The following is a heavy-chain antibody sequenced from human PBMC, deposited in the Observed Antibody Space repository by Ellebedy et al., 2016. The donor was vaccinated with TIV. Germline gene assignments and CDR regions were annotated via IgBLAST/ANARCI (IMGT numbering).Heavy chain of an antibody. Sequence: GGSLRLXXAASGFTFGDYAMHWVRHVPGKGLEWVSGISWNRDKIGYADSVKGRFTISRDNAKNSPYLQMNSLRPEDTAFYYCAKDPSYDSSYFDSWGQGTLVTVSS. V-gene: IGHV3-9*01. CDR3: AKDPSYDSSYFDS. CDR1: GFTFGDYA. J-gene: IGHJ4*02. D-gene: IGHD6-13*01. CDR2: ISWNRDKI.